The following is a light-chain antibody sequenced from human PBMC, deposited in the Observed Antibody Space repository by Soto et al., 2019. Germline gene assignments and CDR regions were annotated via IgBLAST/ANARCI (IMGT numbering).Light chain of an antibody. Sequence: AIRMTQSPSSVSAATGDRVTITCLASQSISTYLAWYQQKPGKAPKLLIYGASTLQSGVPSRFSGSGSGTDFTLTISCLQSEDFATYYCQQYYSNVPITFGQGTRLEIK. CDR1: QSISTY. V-gene: IGKV1-8*01. CDR2: GAS. CDR3: QQYYSNVPIT. J-gene: IGKJ5*01.